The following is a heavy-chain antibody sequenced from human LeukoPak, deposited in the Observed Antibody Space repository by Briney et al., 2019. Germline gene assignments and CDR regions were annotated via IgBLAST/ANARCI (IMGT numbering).Heavy chain of an antibody. CDR1: GYTFTSYY. J-gene: IGHJ4*02. CDR2: INPSGGST. V-gene: IGHV1-46*01. CDR3: ARGDCSRGSCYLLDH. Sequence: ASVKVSCKASGYTFTSYYMHWVRQAPGQRLEWMGIINPSGGSTSYAQKFQGRVTVTRDTSTRTVYMELSSLRSEDTAVYYCARGDCSRGSCYLLDHWGQGTLVTVSS. D-gene: IGHD2-15*01.